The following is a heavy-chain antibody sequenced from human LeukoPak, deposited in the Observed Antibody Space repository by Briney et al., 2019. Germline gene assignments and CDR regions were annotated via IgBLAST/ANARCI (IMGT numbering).Heavy chain of an antibody. CDR2: IYTSGST. J-gene: IGHJ4*02. CDR3: ARAPYSSSWYYFDY. V-gene: IGHV4-4*07. D-gene: IGHD6-13*01. Sequence: SETLSLTCTVSGGSISSYYWSWIRQPAGKGLEWIGRIYTSGSTNYNPSLKSRVTMSVDTSKNQFSLKLSSVTAADTAVYYCARAPYSSSWYYFDYWGQGTLVTVSS. CDR1: GGSISSYY.